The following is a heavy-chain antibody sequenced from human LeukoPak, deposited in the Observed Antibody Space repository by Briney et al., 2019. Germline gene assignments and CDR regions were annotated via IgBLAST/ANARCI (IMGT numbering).Heavy chain of an antibody. Sequence: PGGSLRLSCAASGFTFSSYAMSWVRQAPGKGLEWVSIISGSGDSTYYADSVKGRFTISRDNSRNTLYLQMSSLRAEDTAVYYCAKIPQVATTSVPNFDYWGQGTLVTVST. CDR3: AKIPQVATTSVPNFDY. CDR1: GFTFSSYA. CDR2: ISGSGDST. V-gene: IGHV3-23*01. D-gene: IGHD4-11*01. J-gene: IGHJ4*02.